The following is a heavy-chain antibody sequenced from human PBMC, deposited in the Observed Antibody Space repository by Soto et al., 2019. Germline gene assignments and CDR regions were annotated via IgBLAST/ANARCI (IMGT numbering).Heavy chain of an antibody. D-gene: IGHD1-26*01. CDR1: GFTFSSYW. CDR3: ARHSGSYLYYYGMDV. J-gene: IGHJ6*02. Sequence: GGSLRLSCAASGFTFSSYWMSWVRQAPGKGLEWVANIKQDGSEKYYVDSVKGQVTISADKSISTAYLQWSSLKASDTAMYYCARHSGSYLYYYGMDVWGQGTTVTVSS. V-gene: IGHV3-7*03. CDR2: IKQDGSEK.